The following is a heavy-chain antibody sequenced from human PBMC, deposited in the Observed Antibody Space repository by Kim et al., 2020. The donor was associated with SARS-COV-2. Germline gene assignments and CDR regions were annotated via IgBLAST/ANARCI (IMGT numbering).Heavy chain of an antibody. V-gene: IGHV5-51*01. Sequence: GESLKISCKGSGYSFTSYWIGWVRQMPGKGLEWMGIIYPGDSDTRYSPSFQGQVTISADKSISTAYLQWSSLKASDTAMYYCARPNTVYYYGMDVWGQGTTVTVSS. CDR1: GYSFTSYW. J-gene: IGHJ6*02. CDR2: IYPGDSDT. D-gene: IGHD4-17*01. CDR3: ARPNTVYYYGMDV.